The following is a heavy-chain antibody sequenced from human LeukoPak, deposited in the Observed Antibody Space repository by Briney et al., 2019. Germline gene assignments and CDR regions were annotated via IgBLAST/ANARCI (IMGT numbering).Heavy chain of an antibody. J-gene: IGHJ3*02. Sequence: ASVKVSCKASGYTFIRYGITWVRQAPGQGLEWMAWISPYNGNTKYAQKFQGRVTMTTDTSTSTAYMELRSLTSDDTAVYYCARDQPRKFMTMIVVVKQKMGDAFDIWGQGTMVTVSS. D-gene: IGHD3-22*01. CDR2: ISPYNGNT. CDR1: GYTFIRYG. CDR3: ARDQPRKFMTMIVVVKQKMGDAFDI. V-gene: IGHV1-18*01.